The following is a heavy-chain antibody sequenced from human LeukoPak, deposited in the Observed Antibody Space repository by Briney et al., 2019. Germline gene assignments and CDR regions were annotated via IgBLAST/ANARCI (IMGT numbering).Heavy chain of an antibody. V-gene: IGHV3-23*01. CDR1: GFTFSSYG. CDR3: AKFGLAGSGRFHDAFDI. Sequence: GGSLRLSCAASGFTFSSYGMTWVRQAPGKGLEWVSAISGSDGSTYYADSVKGRSTISRDSSKNTLYLQMNSLRAEDTAVYYCAKFGLAGSGRFHDAFDIWGQGTMVTVSS. D-gene: IGHD3-10*01. J-gene: IGHJ3*02. CDR2: ISGSDGST.